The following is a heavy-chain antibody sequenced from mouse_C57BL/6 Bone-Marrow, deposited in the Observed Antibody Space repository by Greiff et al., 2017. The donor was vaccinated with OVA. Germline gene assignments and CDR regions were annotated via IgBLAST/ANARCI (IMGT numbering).Heavy chain of an antibody. J-gene: IGHJ2*01. CDR3: ARYWDD. CDR1: GYTFTSYG. D-gene: IGHD4-1*01. V-gene: IGHV1-58*01. CDR2: IYLGNGYT. Sequence: VQLQQSGAELVRPGSSVKMSCKTSGYTFTSYGINWVKQRPGQGLEWIGYIYLGNGYTEYNEKFKGKATLTSDTSSSTAYMQLSSLTSEDSAIYFCARYWDDWGQGTTLTVSS.